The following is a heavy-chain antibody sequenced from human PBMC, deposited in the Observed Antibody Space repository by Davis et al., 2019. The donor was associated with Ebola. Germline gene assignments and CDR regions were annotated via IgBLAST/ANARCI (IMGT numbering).Heavy chain of an antibody. CDR1: GFTFSGSA. D-gene: IGHD4-17*01. V-gene: IGHV3-73*01. Sequence: PGGSLRLSCAASGFTFSGSAMHWVRQASGKGLEWVGRIRSKANSYATAYAASVKGRFTISRDDSKNTAYLQMNSLKTEDTAVYCCTNTVTTVDYWGQGTLVTVSS. CDR2: IRSKANSYAT. J-gene: IGHJ4*02. CDR3: TNTVTTVDY.